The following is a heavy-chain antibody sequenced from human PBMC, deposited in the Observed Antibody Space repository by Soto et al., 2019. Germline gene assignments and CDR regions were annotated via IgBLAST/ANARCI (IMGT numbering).Heavy chain of an antibody. D-gene: IGHD6-13*01. CDR1: GGTLNSYT. J-gene: IGHJ4*02. CDR2: IIPVLGVA. CDR3: ARSSVAAAGTLGN. Sequence: QVHSGHSAAEVKKPGSAVKVSCKASGGTLNSYTINWVRQAPGHWPEWLGRIIPVLGVANYAQTFQGRVTITADKSTSTVYMELTSLRSEDTAVYYCARSSVAAAGTLGNWGPGTLVTVSS. V-gene: IGHV1-69*02.